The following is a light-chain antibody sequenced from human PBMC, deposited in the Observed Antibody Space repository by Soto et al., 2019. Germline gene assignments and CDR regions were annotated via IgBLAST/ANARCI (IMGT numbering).Light chain of an antibody. V-gene: IGLV1-40*01. CDR3: QSYDSSLSGPYV. Sequence: QSVLTQPPSASGTPGQRVTISCSGSSSNIGSNTVTWYQQLPGTAPKLLIYGNSNRPSGVPDRFSGSKSGTSASLAITGLQAEDEADYYCQSYDSSLSGPYVFGTGTKVTVL. J-gene: IGLJ1*01. CDR2: GNS. CDR1: SSNIGSNT.